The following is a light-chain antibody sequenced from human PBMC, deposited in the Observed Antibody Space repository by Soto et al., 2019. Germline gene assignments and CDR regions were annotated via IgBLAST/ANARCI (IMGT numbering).Light chain of an antibody. CDR1: QSINRH. CDR3: QQRSNWPPVT. CDR2: DAS. Sequence: EIGFTQSPATLSLSPGERATLSCRASQSINRHLAWYRQKPGQAPRLLIYDASNRATGIPARFSGSGSGTDFTLTISSLEPEDFGVYYCQQRSNWPPVTFGGGTKVDI. V-gene: IGKV3-11*01. J-gene: IGKJ4*01.